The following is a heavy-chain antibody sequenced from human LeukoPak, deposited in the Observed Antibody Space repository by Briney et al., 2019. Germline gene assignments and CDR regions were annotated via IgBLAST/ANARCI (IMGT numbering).Heavy chain of an antibody. V-gene: IGHV3-30*02. CDR2: IRYDGSNK. J-gene: IGHJ3*02. CDR3: AKDLTTVTTQQI. Sequence: GGSLRLSCAASGFTFSSYGMHWVRQAPGKGLEWVAFIRYDGSNKYYADSVKGRFTISRDNSKNTLYLQMNSLRTEDTAVYYCAKDLTTVTTQQIWGQGTMVTVSS. D-gene: IGHD4-17*01. CDR1: GFTFSSYG.